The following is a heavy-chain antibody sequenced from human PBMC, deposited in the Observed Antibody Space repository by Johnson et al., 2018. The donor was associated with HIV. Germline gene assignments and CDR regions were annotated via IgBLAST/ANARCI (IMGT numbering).Heavy chain of an antibody. V-gene: IGHV3-30*02. CDR2: IRYDGSNQ. J-gene: IGHJ3*02. CDR1: GFTFSSYG. D-gene: IGHD3-3*01. Sequence: QVQLVESGGGVVQPGRSLRLSCAASGFTFSSYGMHWVRQAPGKGLEWVAFIRYDGSNQYYADSVQGRFTLYRDNSKNPLYLQMNSLRAEDTAVYYCARVSRSGYYLVRVFDIWGQGTMVTVSS. CDR3: ARVSRSGYYLVRVFDI.